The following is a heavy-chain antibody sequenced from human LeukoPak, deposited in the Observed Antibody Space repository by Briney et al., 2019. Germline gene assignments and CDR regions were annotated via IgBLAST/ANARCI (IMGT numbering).Heavy chain of an antibody. CDR3: ARVRITMVRGVIPDFDY. V-gene: IGHV3-30-3*01. Sequence: QAGGSLRLSCAASGFTVSSNYMSWVRQAPGKGLEWVAVISYDGSNKYYADSVKGRFTISRDNSKNTLYLQMNSLRAEDTAVYYCARVRITMVRGVIPDFDYWGQGTLVTVSS. CDR1: GFTVSSNY. CDR2: ISYDGSNK. D-gene: IGHD3-10*01. J-gene: IGHJ4*02.